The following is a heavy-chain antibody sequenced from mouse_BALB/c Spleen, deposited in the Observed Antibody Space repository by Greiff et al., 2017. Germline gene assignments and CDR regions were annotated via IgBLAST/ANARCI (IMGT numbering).Heavy chain of an antibody. V-gene: IGHV3-2*02. D-gene: IGHD4-1*01. CDR3: ARMELGSYWYFDV. Sequence: EVQLVESRPGLVKPSQSLSLTCTVTGYSITSDYAWNWIRQFPGNKLEWMGYISYSGSTSYNPSLKSRISITRDTSKNQFFLQLNSVTTEDTATYYCARMELGSYWYFDVWGAGTTVTVSS. CDR2: ISYSGST. J-gene: IGHJ1*01. CDR1: GYSITSDYA.